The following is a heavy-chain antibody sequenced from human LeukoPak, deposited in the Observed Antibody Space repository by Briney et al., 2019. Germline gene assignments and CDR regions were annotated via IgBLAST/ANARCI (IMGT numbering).Heavy chain of an antibody. CDR1: GFTFSRYG. CDR3: AKKTNPGDTAGIYDY. V-gene: IGHV3-30*18. Sequence: GGSLRLSCAASGFTFSRYGMHWVRQAPGKGLEWVAVISFDGSNKYYTDSVKGRFTISRDNSKNTVFLQMNSLRAEDTATYYCAKKTNPGDTAGIYDYWGQGSLVTVSS. D-gene: IGHD5-18*01. CDR2: ISFDGSNK. J-gene: IGHJ4*02.